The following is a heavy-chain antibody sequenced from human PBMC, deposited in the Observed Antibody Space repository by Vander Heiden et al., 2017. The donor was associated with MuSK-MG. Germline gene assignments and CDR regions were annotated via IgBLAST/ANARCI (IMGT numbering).Heavy chain of an antibody. V-gene: IGHV1-69-2*01. J-gene: IGHJ5*02. CDR2: VDPEDGET. CDR1: GYTFTDYY. Sequence: EVQLVQSGAEVKKPGATVKISCKVSGYTFTDYYMHCVQQARGKGLEWMGLVDPEDGETIYAEKFQGRVTITADTSTDTAYMELSRLRSEETAVSYCATAEYSSSTSCRKGWFAPWGQGTMVTVYS. CDR3: ATAEYSSSTSCRKGWFAP. D-gene: IGHD2-2*01.